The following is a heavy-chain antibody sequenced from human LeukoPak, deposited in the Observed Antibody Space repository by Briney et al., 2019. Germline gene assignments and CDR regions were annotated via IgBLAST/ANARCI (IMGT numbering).Heavy chain of an antibody. CDR1: GFTFSSYE. CDR2: ISSSGSTI. Sequence: GGSLRLSCAASGFTFSSYEMNWVRQAPGKGLEWVSYISSSGSTIYYADSVKGRFTISRDNAKNSLYLQMNSLRAEDTAVYYCARDSVVQSPRSLDAFDIWGQGTMVTVSS. CDR3: ARDSVVQSPRSLDAFDI. J-gene: IGHJ3*02. D-gene: IGHD2-15*01. V-gene: IGHV3-48*03.